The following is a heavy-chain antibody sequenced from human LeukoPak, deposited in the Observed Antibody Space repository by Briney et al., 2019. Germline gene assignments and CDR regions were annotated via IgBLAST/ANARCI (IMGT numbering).Heavy chain of an antibody. D-gene: IGHD1-26*01. CDR3: ARDGGKSTTFNY. Sequence: GGSLRLSCETSGFTFSSYWMHWVRQTPGRGLEWISRISNDDRNIRYADSVKGRFTISRDNAKNSLYLQMNNLRAEDTAVYYCARDGGKSTTFNYWGQGTLVTVSS. CDR2: ISNDDRNI. J-gene: IGHJ4*02. CDR1: GFTFSSYW. V-gene: IGHV3-74*01.